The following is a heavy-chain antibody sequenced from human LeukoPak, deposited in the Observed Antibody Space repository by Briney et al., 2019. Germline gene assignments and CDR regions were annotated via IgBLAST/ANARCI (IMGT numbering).Heavy chain of an antibody. CDR1: GFTFSSYA. Sequence: PGASLRLSCAASGFTFSSYAMNWVRQAPGKGLEWVSAISDTTYYADSVKGRFTISRDNSKNMLYLQVNSLRAEDTAVYYCAKGDPLDINNFSPLFDFWGRGTLVTVSS. D-gene: IGHD1-20*01. J-gene: IGHJ4*02. CDR3: AKGDPLDINNFSPLFDF. CDR2: ISDTT. V-gene: IGHV3-23*01.